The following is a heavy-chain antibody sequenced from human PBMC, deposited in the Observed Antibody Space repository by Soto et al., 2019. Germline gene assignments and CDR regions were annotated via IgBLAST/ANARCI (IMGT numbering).Heavy chain of an antibody. V-gene: IGHV4-30-4*01. CDR3: ASGFNWNYDYWFDP. Sequence: PSETLSLTCTVSGGSISSGDYYWSWIRQPPGKGLEWIGYIYYSGSTYYDPSLKSRVTISVDTSKNQFSLKLSFVTAADTAVYYWASGFNWNYDYWFDPWGQGTLVTVAS. CDR2: IYYSGST. D-gene: IGHD1-7*01. J-gene: IGHJ5*02. CDR1: GGSISSGDYY.